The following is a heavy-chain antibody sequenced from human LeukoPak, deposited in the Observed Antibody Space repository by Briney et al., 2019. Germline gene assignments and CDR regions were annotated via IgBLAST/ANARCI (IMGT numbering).Heavy chain of an antibody. CDR2: ISAYNGDT. CDR3: ARAPRRPVTIFGVVIILYWFDP. Sequence: ASVKVSCKASGYTFTSYYMHWVRQAPGQGLEWMGWISAYNGDTNYAQKFQGRVTMTTDTSTSTAYMELSSLRSEDTAVYYCARAPRRPVTIFGVVIILYWFDPWGQGALVTVSS. V-gene: IGHV1-18*04. CDR1: GYTFTSYY. J-gene: IGHJ5*02. D-gene: IGHD3-3*01.